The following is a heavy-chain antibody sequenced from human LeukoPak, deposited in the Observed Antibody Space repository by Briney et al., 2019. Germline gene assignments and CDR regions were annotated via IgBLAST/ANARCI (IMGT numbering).Heavy chain of an antibody. CDR2: IKSDGST. D-gene: IGHD3-22*01. CDR3: ARAPSEIGGYYPEYFRH. V-gene: IGHV3-74*01. Sequence: GGSLRLSCAASGFTFSSYWMRWVRQAPGKGLVWVSRIKSDGSTRYADSVKGRFTISRDNAKNTVSLQMTSLRAEDTGVYYCARAPSEIGGYYPEYFRHWGQGTLVIVSS. J-gene: IGHJ1*01. CDR1: GFTFSSYW.